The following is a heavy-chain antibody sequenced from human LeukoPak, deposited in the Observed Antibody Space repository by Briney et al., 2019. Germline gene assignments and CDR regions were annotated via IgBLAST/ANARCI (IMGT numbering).Heavy chain of an antibody. CDR3: AATIILPAAMGFDY. Sequence: SETLSLTCTVSAGSISSSSFYWGWIRQPPGKGLEWMGSIYYNGRTYYNPSLKGRVTISADTSKNQFSLNLSSVTAADTAVYYCAATIILPAAMGFDYWGQGTLVTVSS. V-gene: IGHV4-39*01. J-gene: IGHJ4*02. CDR2: IYYNGRT. CDR1: AGSISSSSFY. D-gene: IGHD2-2*01.